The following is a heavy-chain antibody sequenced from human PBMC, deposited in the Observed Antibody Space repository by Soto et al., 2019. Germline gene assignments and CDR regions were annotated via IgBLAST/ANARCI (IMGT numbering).Heavy chain of an antibody. V-gene: IGHV1-3*01. CDR3: ARDCCSGGICYSNDCAF. D-gene: IGHD2-15*01. CDR2: INAGNGKT. Sequence: RASVKVSCKASGYTFTSYVMHWVRQAPGQRLEWMGWINAGNGKTKYSQKFQGRVTFARDTSASTAYMELSSLTSEDTAVYYCARDCCSGGICYSNDCAFWGKETRGAVAS. CDR1: GYTFTSYV. J-gene: IGHJ6*04.